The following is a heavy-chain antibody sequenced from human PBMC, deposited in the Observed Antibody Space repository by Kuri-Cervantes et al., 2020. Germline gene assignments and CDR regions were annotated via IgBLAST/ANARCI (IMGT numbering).Heavy chain of an antibody. V-gene: IGHV3-53*01. CDR1: GFSVSSKY. CDR3: ARDFDGSGKLGDY. Sequence: GESLKISCAASGFSVSSKYMSWFRQAPGKGLEWVSLIYSDGTTYYADSVKGRFTISRDNSKNTLFLQMSSLRVEDTAMYYCARDFDGSGKLGDYWGQGTLVTVSS. D-gene: IGHD3-22*01. CDR2: IYSDGTT. J-gene: IGHJ4*02.